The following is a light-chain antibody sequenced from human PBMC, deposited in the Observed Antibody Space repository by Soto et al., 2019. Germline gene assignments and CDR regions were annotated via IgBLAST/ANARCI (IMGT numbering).Light chain of an antibody. CDR3: ETWDSNPHV. CDR1: SGHSSYN. J-gene: IGLJ3*02. Sequence: QLVLTQSSSASASLGSSVNLTCTLSSGHSSYNIAWHQQQPGKAPRYLMKLEGSGSYNKGSGVPDRFSGSRSGADRYLTISNLQFEDEADYYCETWDSNPHVFGGGTQLTVL. CDR2: LEGSGSY. V-gene: IGLV4-60*02.